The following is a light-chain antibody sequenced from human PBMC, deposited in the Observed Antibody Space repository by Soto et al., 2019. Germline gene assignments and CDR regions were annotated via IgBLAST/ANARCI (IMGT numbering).Light chain of an antibody. J-gene: IGLJ1*01. V-gene: IGLV1-44*01. Sequence: QSALTQPPSASGTPGQRVTICCSGSSSNIGSNTVNWYQQLPGTAPKLLIYSNNQRPSGVPDRFSGSKSGTSASLAISGLQSEDEPDYYCAAWDDSLNGYVFGTGTKVTVL. CDR2: SNN. CDR3: AAWDDSLNGYV. CDR1: SSNIGSNT.